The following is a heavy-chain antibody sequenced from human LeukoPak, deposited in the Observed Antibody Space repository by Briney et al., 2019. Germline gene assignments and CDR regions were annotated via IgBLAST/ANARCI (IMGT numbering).Heavy chain of an antibody. CDR3: ARGSTYYDFWSGYYTSYYYGMDV. D-gene: IGHD3-3*01. J-gene: IGHJ6*02. V-gene: IGHV4-61*08. Sequence: KPSETLSLTCTVSGGSISSGGYYWSWIRQPPGKGLEWIGYIYYSGSTNYNPSLKSRVTISVDTSKNQFSLKLSSVTAADTAVYYCARGSTYYDFWSGYYTSYYYGMDVWGQGTTVTVSS. CDR2: IYYSGST. CDR1: GGSISSGGYY.